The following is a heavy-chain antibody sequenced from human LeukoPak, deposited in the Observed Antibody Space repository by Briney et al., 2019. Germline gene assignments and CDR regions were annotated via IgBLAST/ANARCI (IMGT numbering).Heavy chain of an antibody. CDR3: ARDNRGFGELKAYAFDI. V-gene: IGHV4-61*02. D-gene: IGHD3-10*01. CDR2: IYTSGST. Sequence: PSETLSLTCTVSGGSISSGSYYWSWIRQPAGQGLEWIGRIYTSGSTNYNPSLKSRVTISVDTSKNQFSLKLSSVTAADTAVYYCARDNRGFGELKAYAFDIWGQGTMVTVSS. J-gene: IGHJ3*02. CDR1: GGSISSGSYY.